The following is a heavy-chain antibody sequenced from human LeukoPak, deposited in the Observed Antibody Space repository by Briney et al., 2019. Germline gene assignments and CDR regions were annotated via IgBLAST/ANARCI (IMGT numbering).Heavy chain of an antibody. Sequence: SVKVSCKASGGTFSSYAISWVRQAPGQGLEWMRGIIPIFGTANYAQKFQGRVTITADESTSTAYMELSSLRSEDTAVYYCARPPGHYYDSSGYYQSEFQHWGQGTLVTVSS. CDR3: ARPPGHYYDSSGYYQSEFQH. D-gene: IGHD3-22*01. CDR1: GGTFSSYA. CDR2: IIPIFGTA. V-gene: IGHV1-69*13. J-gene: IGHJ1*01.